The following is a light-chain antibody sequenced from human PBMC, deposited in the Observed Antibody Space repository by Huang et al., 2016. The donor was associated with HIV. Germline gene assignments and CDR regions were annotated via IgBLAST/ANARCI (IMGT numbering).Light chain of an antibody. V-gene: IGKV3-15*01. CDR2: GES. Sequence: EIVMTQSPATLSVSPGERATLSCRASQCVSSNLAWYQQNPGQAPMLLIYGESIRATSIPDRFSGSGSGTEFTRTISSLQSEDFAVYYCQQYNKWPPLTFGPGTNVDIK. J-gene: IGKJ3*01. CDR1: QCVSSN. CDR3: QQYNKWPPLT.